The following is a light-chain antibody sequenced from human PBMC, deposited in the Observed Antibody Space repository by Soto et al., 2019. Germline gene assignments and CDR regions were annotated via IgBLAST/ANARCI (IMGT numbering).Light chain of an antibody. CDR3: SSYTTISTYV. V-gene: IGLV2-14*01. J-gene: IGLJ1*01. CDR2: DVS. CDR1: SSDIGSYNY. Sequence: QSVLTQPASVSGSPEQSITISCTGTSSDIGSYNYVSWYQQYPGKAPKLMIYDVSNRPSGVSNRFSGSKSGNTASLTISGLQAADEADYYCSSYTTISTYVFGTGTKVTVL.